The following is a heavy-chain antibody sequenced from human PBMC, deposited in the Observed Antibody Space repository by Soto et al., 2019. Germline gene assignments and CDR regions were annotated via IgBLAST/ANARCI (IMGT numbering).Heavy chain of an antibody. Sequence: SETLSLTCTVSGGSISSYYWSWIRQPPGKGLEWIGYIYYSGSTNYNPSLKSRVTISVDTSKSQFSLKLSSVTAADTAVYYCARALDYSDNWFDPWGQGTLVTVSS. D-gene: IGHD4-4*01. CDR1: GGSISSYY. J-gene: IGHJ5*02. CDR3: ARALDYSDNWFDP. CDR2: IYYSGST. V-gene: IGHV4-59*01.